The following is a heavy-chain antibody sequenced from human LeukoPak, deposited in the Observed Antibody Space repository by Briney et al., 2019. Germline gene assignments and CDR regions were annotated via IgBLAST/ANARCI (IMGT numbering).Heavy chain of an antibody. CDR3: AKAPVTTCSGAYCYPFDY. CDR2: ISGSGDST. Sequence: PGGSLRLSCAASGFTFSSYAMSWVRQAPGKGLEWVSVISGSGDSTYYADSVKGRFTISRDNSKNTLYLQMNSLRAGDAAVYYCAKAPVTTCSGAYCYPFDYWSQGALVTVSS. J-gene: IGHJ4*02. CDR1: GFTFSSYA. D-gene: IGHD2-15*01. V-gene: IGHV3-23*01.